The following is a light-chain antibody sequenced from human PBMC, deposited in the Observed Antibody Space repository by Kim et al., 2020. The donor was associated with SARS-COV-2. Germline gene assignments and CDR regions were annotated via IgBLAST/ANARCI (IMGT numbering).Light chain of an antibody. CDR1: SDINVGIYM. V-gene: IGLV5-45*03. J-gene: IGLJ3*02. Sequence: QPVLTQPSSLSASPGASASLTCTLRSDINVGIYMIYWYQQKPGSPPQYLLRYKSDSDKQQGSGVPSRFSGSKDASANAGILLISGLQSEDEADYFCMIWYSSAWVFGGGTQLTVL. CDR3: MIWYSSAWV. CDR2: YKSDSDK.